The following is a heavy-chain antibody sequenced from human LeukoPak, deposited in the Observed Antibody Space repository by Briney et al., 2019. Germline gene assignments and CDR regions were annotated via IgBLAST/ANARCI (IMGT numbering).Heavy chain of an antibody. V-gene: IGHV3-21*01. CDR1: GFTFSSYS. Sequence: PGGSLRLSCAASGFTFSSYSMNWVRQAPGKGLEWVSSISSSSSYIYYADSMKGRFTISRDNAKNSLYLQMNSLRAEDTAVYYCARDSGESDYDYVWGSYRAYYFDYWGQGTLVTVSS. CDR3: ARDSGESDYDYVWGSYRAYYFDY. D-gene: IGHD3-16*02. J-gene: IGHJ4*02. CDR2: ISSSSSYI.